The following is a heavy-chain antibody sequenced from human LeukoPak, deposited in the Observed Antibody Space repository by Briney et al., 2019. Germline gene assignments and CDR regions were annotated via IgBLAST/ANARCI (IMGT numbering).Heavy chain of an antibody. CDR3: ARHLYYYYSSGYYYYYYGMDV. V-gene: IGHV4-59*08. CDR1: GGSISSYY. CDR2: IYYSGST. Sequence: SETLSLTCTVSGGSISSYYWSWLRQPPGKGLEGMGYIYYSGSTNYNPSLKSRVTISVDTSKNQFSLKLSSVTAADTAVYYCARHLYYYYSSGYYYYYYGMDVWGQGTTVTVSS. J-gene: IGHJ6*02. D-gene: IGHD3-22*01.